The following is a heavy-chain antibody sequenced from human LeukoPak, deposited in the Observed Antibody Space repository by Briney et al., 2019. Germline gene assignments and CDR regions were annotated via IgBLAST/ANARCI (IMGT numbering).Heavy chain of an antibody. CDR3: AKVTYSSSWHDAFDI. J-gene: IGHJ3*02. Sequence: GGSLRLSCVASGFTFSSNGMHWVRQAPGKGLEWVSAISGSGGSTYYADSVKGRFTISRDNSKNTLYLQMNSLRAEDTAVYYCAKVTYSSSWHDAFDIWGQGTMVTVSS. D-gene: IGHD6-13*01. CDR2: ISGSGGST. CDR1: GFTFSSNG. V-gene: IGHV3-23*01.